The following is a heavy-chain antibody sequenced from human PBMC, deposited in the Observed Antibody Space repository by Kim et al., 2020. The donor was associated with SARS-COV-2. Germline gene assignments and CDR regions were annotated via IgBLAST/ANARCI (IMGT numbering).Heavy chain of an antibody. Sequence: GGSLRLSCAASGFTFSSYAMSWVRQAPGKGLEWVSAISGSGGSTYYADSVKGRFTISRDNSKNTLYLQMNSLRAEDTAVYYCAKTLRHLGSGYYRLAGIDYWGQGTLVTVSS. D-gene: IGHD3-3*02. J-gene: IGHJ4*02. CDR1: GFTFSSYA. CDR2: ISGSGGST. V-gene: IGHV3-23*01. CDR3: AKTLRHLGSGYYRLAGIDY.